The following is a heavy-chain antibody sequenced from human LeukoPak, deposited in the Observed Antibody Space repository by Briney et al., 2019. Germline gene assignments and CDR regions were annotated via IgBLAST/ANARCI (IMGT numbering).Heavy chain of an antibody. CDR1: AGSSSDYS. CDR2: LIHIVRT. J-gene: IGHJ6*03. Sequence: PPQTLSLACAVYAGSSSDYSWSCISQPQEKGLEWIGELIHIVRTNHNTSLRSRVIISGDTSKNQFSLNVSSVTAANTAVNSCARVGYSYSINNWSRTGPGAYPTKYYYYMDVWGKGTTVTVSS. CDR3: ARVGYSYSINNWSRTGPGAYPTKYYYYMDV. V-gene: IGHV4-34*12. D-gene: IGHD5-18*01.